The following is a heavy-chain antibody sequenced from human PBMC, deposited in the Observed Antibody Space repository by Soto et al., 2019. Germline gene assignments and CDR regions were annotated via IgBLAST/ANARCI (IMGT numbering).Heavy chain of an antibody. V-gene: IGHV1-69*13. CDR3: ARVGIALNWFDP. Sequence: GASVKVSCKASGFTFSSSAVQWVRQARGQRLEWMGGIIPIFGTANYAQKFQGRVTITADESTSTAYMELSSLRSEDTAVYYCARVGIALNWFDPWGQGTLVTVSS. CDR1: GFTFSSSA. J-gene: IGHJ5*02. CDR2: IIPIFGTA. D-gene: IGHD6-13*01.